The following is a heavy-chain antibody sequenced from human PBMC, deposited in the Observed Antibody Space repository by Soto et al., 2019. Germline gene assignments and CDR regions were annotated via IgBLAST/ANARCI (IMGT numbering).Heavy chain of an antibody. D-gene: IGHD6-13*01. J-gene: IGHJ4*02. CDR3: ASSHAGAHITAAVH. CDR2: IYHSGST. Sequence: QLQLQESGSGLVKPSQTLSLTCAVSGGSISSGGYSWSWIRQPPGKGLEWIGYIYHSGSTYYNPSLKSRGTISVDRSKNQLSLKLSSVTAADTAVYYCASSHAGAHITAAVHWGQGTLVTVSS. CDR1: GGSISSGGYS. V-gene: IGHV4-30-2*01.